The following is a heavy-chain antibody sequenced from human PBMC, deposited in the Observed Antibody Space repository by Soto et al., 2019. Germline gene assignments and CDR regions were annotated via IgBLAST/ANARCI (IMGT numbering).Heavy chain of an antibody. V-gene: IGHV3-21*01. Sequence: PGGSMRLSCAASGFTFSSYSMNWVRQAPGKGLEWVSSISSSSSYIYYADSVKGRFTISRDNAKNSLYLQMNSLRAEDTAVYYCARDRLLTGDHLNWFDPWGQGTLVTVSS. J-gene: IGHJ5*02. CDR1: GFTFSSYS. CDR2: ISSSSSYI. D-gene: IGHD3-9*01. CDR3: ARDRLLTGDHLNWFDP.